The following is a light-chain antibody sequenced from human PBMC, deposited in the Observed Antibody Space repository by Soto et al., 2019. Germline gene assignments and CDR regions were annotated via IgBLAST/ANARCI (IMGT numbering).Light chain of an antibody. CDR2: EVS. CDR3: SSYTSSSTLYV. Sequence: QSVLTQPASVSGCTGQSITSSCAGTSSDIGGYNYVSWYQQHPGKAPKVMIYEVSNRPSGVSNRFSGSKSGNTASLTISGLQAEDEADYYCSSYTSSSTLYVFGSGPKVTVL. J-gene: IGLJ1*01. CDR1: SSDIGGYNY. V-gene: IGLV2-14*01.